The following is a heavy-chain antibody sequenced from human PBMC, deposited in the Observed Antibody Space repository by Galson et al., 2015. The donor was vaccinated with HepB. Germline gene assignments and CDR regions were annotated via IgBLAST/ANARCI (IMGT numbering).Heavy chain of an antibody. CDR3: AHRPGYSSRWDQGAWDWFGS. V-gene: IGHV2-5*02. Sequence: PALVKPTQTLTLTCTFSGFSLSTTGVGVGWIRQPPGKALEWLALIYWDDDKRYTSSLKNRLTITKDTSKNQVVLSITNMDPVDTATYYCAHRPGYSSRWDQGAWDWFGSWGQGTLVTVSS. D-gene: IGHD6-13*01. CDR1: GFSLSTTGVG. J-gene: IGHJ5*01. CDR2: IYWDDDK.